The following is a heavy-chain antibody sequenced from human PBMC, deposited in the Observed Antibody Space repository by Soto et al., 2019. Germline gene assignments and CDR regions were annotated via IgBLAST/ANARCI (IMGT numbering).Heavy chain of an antibody. CDR3: AKDLDYYDSSGYSPGY. CDR2: ISYDGSNK. V-gene: IGHV3-30*18. D-gene: IGHD3-22*01. CDR1: GFTFSSYG. J-gene: IGHJ4*02. Sequence: GGSLRLSCAASGFTFSSYGMHWVRQAPGKGLEWVAVISYDGSNKYYADSVKGRFTISRDNSKNTLYLQMNSLRAEDTAVYYCAKDLDYYDSSGYSPGYWGQGTLVTVSS.